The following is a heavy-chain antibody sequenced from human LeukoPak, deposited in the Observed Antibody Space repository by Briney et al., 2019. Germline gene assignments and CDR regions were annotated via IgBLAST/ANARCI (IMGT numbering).Heavy chain of an antibody. D-gene: IGHD3-22*01. CDR3: ARDLDYYDTSGSSQGY. J-gene: IGHJ4*02. Sequence: PGGSLRLSCAASGFTFSRYGMHWVRQAPGKGLEWVAVIWYDGSNKYYADSVKGRFTISRDNSENTLYLQMNSLRAEDTAVYYCARDLDYYDTSGSSQGYWGQGTLVTVSP. CDR2: IWYDGSNK. V-gene: IGHV3-33*08. CDR1: GFTFSRYG.